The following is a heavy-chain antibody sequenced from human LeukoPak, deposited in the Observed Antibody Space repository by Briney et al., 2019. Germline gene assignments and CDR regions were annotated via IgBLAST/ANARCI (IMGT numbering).Heavy chain of an antibody. D-gene: IGHD5-18*01. V-gene: IGHV3-30*04. J-gene: IGHJ4*02. Sequence: GGSLRLSCAASGFTFSSYAMHWVRQAPGKGLEWVAVISYDGSNKYYADSVKGRFTISRDNSKNTLYLQMNSLRAEDTAVYYCARGAVDTAMVYFDYWGQGTPVTVSS. CDR1: GFTFSSYA. CDR2: ISYDGSNK. CDR3: ARGAVDTAMVYFDY.